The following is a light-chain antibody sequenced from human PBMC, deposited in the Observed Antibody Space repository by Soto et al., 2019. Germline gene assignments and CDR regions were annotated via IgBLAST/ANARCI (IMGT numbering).Light chain of an antibody. CDR3: QQYNNWLWT. J-gene: IGKJ1*01. V-gene: IGKV3-15*01. CDR1: QNISSN. CDR2: GAS. Sequence: EIVMTQSPATLSVSPGERATLSCRASQNISSNLAWYQQKPGQAPRVLIDGASTRATEIPARFSCSGSGTEFTLTISSLQSEDFAVYYCQQYNNWLWTFGQGTKVEIK.